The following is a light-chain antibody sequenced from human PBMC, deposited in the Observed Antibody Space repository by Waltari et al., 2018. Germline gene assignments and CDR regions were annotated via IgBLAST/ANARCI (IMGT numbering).Light chain of an antibody. J-gene: IGLJ2*01. Sequence: QSLLTQPPSISGAPGPRVTISCSGGRSTIRRNRVNWYAQVPGTTPKLLMYRSDQRPSGVSDRFSGSKSGTSASLAITGLLSADEADYICATWDDSLNAWIFGGGTRLTVL. CDR3: ATWDDSLNAWI. CDR1: RSTIRRNR. V-gene: IGLV1-44*01. CDR2: RSD.